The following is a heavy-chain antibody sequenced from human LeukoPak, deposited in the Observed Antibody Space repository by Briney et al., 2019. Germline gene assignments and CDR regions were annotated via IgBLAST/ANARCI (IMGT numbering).Heavy chain of an antibody. V-gene: IGHV4-31*01. CDR1: GGAISNSDYY. CDR2: IYYTGST. J-gene: IGHJ4*02. D-gene: IGHD4-23*01. Sequence: PSETLSLTCAVSGGAISNSDYYWIWIRQHPGKGLEWIGYIYYTGSTYYNPSLKSLVTISVDTSKNHFSLKMTSVTAADTAVYYCARGQDYSGNSNPSCDYWGQGTLVTVSS. CDR3: ARGQDYSGNSNPSCDY.